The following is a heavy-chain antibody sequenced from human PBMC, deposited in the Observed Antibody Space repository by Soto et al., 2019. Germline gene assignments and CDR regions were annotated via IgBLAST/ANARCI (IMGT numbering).Heavy chain of an antibody. CDR2: ISYDGSNK. D-gene: IGHD3-22*01. CDR3: AKDLDYYDSSGPPDY. V-gene: IGHV3-30*18. CDR1: GFTFSSYG. Sequence: QVQLVESGGGVVQPGRSLRLSCAASGFTFSSYGMHWVRQAPGKGLEWVAVISYDGSNKYYADSVKGRFTISRDNSKNTLYLQMNSLRAEDTAVYYCAKDLDYYDSSGPPDYRGQGTLVTVSS. J-gene: IGHJ4*02.